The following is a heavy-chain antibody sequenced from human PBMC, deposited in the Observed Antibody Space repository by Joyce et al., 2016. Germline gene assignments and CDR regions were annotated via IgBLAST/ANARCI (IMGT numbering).Heavy chain of an antibody. V-gene: IGHV1-3*01. CDR2: INGGNGNT. CDR3: AGSVTDSLYFDY. D-gene: IGHD2-21*02. J-gene: IGHJ4*02. Sequence: QVQLVQSGAEVTKPGASVRVSCKVSGYIFTSFAVHWVRQAPGQRPEWMGWINGGNGNTRYSPNVQGRFTITRDTSAYTAYMELSSLRSEDASVYYCAGSVTDSLYFDYWGQGTLVTVSS. CDR1: GYIFTSFA.